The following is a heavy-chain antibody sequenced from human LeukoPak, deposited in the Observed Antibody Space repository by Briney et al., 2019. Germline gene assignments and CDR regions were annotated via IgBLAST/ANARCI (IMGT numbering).Heavy chain of an antibody. CDR1: GYSISSGYY. D-gene: IGHD1-1*01. CDR2: IYHSGST. J-gene: IGHJ3*02. CDR3: ARETTVVDI. Sequence: SETLSLTCTVSGYSISSGYYWGWIRQPPGKGLEWIGSIYHSGSTYYNPSLKSRVTISVDTSKNQFSLKLSSVTAADTAVYYCARETTVVDIWGQGTMVTVSS. V-gene: IGHV4-38-2*02.